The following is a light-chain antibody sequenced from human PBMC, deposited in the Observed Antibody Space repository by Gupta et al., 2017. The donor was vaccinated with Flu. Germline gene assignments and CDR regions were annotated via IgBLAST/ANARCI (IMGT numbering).Light chain of an antibody. V-gene: IGKV3-20*01. Sequence: IVLTQSPATLSLSPGERATLSCRASQSVSSSYLAWYQQKPGQAPRLLIYGASSRATGIPDRCSGSGSGTDFTLTISRLEPEDFAVYYCQQYGSSSYTFGQGTKLEIK. CDR1: QSVSSSY. CDR2: GAS. J-gene: IGKJ2*01. CDR3: QQYGSSSYT.